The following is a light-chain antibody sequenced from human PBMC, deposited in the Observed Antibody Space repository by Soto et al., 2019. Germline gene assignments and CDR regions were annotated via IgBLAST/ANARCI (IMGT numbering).Light chain of an antibody. CDR3: QQRRNV. V-gene: IGKV3-11*01. Sequence: EIVLTQSPDTLSLSPGERAILSCRASQSVGTYLVRYQQKPGQAPRLLIYGTSNRATGIPARFSGSESGTDYTLTISSVDPEDDAFYYCQQRRNVFGQGNKLDIK. J-gene: IGKJ2*01. CDR2: GTS. CDR1: QSVGTY.